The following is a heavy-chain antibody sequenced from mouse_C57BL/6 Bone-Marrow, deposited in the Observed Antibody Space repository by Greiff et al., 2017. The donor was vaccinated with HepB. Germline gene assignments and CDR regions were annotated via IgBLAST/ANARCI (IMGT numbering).Heavy chain of an antibody. J-gene: IGHJ1*03. D-gene: IGHD3-2*02. CDR3: ARDSSGYVGWYFDV. CDR2: INPSNGGT. CDR1: GYTFTSYW. V-gene: IGHV1-53*01. Sequence: QVQLQQPGTELVKPGASVKLSCKASGYTFTSYWMHWVKQRPGQGLEWIGNINPSNGGTNYNEKFKSKATLTVDKSSSTAYMQLSSLTSEDSAVYYCARDSSGYVGWYFDVWGTGTTVTVSS.